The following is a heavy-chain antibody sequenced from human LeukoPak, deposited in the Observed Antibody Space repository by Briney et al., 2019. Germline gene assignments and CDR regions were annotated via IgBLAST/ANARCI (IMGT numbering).Heavy chain of an antibody. Sequence: GGFLRLSCAASGFTVNSYAMSWVRQGPGKGLEWVSTISGSGDNTYYADSVRDRFTISRDNSKNTLYLQMNSLRAEDTAVYYCARDLSPYDILTGLVDYWGQGTLVTVSS. CDR3: ARDLSPYDILTGLVDY. D-gene: IGHD3-9*01. CDR2: ISGSGDNT. CDR1: GFTVNSYA. V-gene: IGHV3-23*01. J-gene: IGHJ4*02.